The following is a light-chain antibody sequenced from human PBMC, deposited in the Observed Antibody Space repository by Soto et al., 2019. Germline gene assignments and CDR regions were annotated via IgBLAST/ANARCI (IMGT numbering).Light chain of an antibody. V-gene: IGKV1-5*01. CDR3: QQYNSYSRT. CDR2: DAS. J-gene: IGKJ1*01. CDR1: QSISSW. Sequence: DVQMTQSPSTLSASVEDRVTITCRASQSISSWLAWYQQIPGKAPKLLIYDASSLESGVPSRFSGSGSGTEFTLTISSLQPDDFATYYCQQYNSYSRTFGQGTKVDIK.